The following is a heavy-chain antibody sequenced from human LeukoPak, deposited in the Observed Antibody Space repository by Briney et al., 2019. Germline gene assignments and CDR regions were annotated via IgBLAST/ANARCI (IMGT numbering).Heavy chain of an antibody. J-gene: IGHJ4*02. V-gene: IGHV3-21*06. CDR1: GCTFKIYS. Sequence: GGSLRLSCAASGCTFKIYSMNWVRQAPGKGLEWVSSISTDSSHMYYADSVKGRFTVSRDNAKNSLYLQMNTLRAEDTAVYYCARDDTSAHFFDSWGQGTLVTVSS. CDR3: ARDDTSAHFFDS. D-gene: IGHD3-10*01. CDR2: ISTDSSHM.